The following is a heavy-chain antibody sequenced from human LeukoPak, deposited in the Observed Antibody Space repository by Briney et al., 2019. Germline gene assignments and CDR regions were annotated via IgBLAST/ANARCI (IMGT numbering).Heavy chain of an antibody. CDR3: ARERVPAAIIDY. V-gene: IGHV1-3*01. D-gene: IGHD2-2*02. Sequence: GASVKVSCKASGYTFTSYAMHWVRQAPGQGLEWMGRMNAGNGNTKYSQKFQGRVSISRDTSASTAYMELRSLRSDDTAVYYCARERVPAAIIDYWGQGTLVTVSS. CDR2: MNAGNGNT. CDR1: GYTFTSYA. J-gene: IGHJ4*02.